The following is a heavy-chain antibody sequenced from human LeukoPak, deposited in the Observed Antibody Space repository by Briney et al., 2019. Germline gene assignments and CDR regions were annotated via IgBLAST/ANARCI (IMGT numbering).Heavy chain of an antibody. D-gene: IGHD2-21*02. CDR3: AKSLGSVVVTANDY. V-gene: IGHV3-23*01. Sequence: GGALRLSCAASGFTFSRYAMSRVRQAPGEGLEWLSAISGSGGSTYCADSVKGRFTISRDNSKNTLYLQMNSLRVEDTAVYYCAKSLGSVVVTANDYWGQGTLVTVSS. J-gene: IGHJ4*02. CDR1: GFTFSRYA. CDR2: ISGSGGST.